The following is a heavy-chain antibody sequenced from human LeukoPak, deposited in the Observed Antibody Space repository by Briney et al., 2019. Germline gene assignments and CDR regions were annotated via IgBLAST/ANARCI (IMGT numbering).Heavy chain of an antibody. J-gene: IGHJ4*02. D-gene: IGHD5-18*01. CDR1: GFLFTSFW. V-gene: IGHV5-51*01. CDR2: IYPSDSDT. CDR3: ARGHNYAADY. Sequence: GESLKISCKVSGFLFTSFWIGWVRQMPGKGLEWMGLIYPSDSDTRYTPAFQGQVTISADRSISTAYLQWSSLKAPDTAIYYCARGHNYAADYWGQGTLVTDSS.